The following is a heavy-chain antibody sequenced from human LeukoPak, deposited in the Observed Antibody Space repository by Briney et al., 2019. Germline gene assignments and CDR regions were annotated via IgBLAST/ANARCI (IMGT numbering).Heavy chain of an antibody. D-gene: IGHD3-22*01. Sequence: ASVKVSCKASGYTFTSYGISWVRQAPGQGLEWMGWISAYNGNTNYAQKLQGRVTMTTDTSTSTAYMELRSLRSDDTAVYYCARDLYYYVSSGYLDYWGQGTLVTVSS. V-gene: IGHV1-18*01. CDR1: GYTFTSYG. CDR2: ISAYNGNT. J-gene: IGHJ4*02. CDR3: ARDLYYYVSSGYLDY.